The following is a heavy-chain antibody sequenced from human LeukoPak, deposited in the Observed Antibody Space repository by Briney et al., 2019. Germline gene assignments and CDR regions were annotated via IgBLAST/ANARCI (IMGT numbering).Heavy chain of an antibody. J-gene: IGHJ4*02. CDR3: AKDDAGLPDY. CDR1: GYTFSNYG. CDR2: ISYDGSKV. V-gene: IGHV3-30*18. D-gene: IGHD2-15*01. Sequence: GGSLRLSCTASGYTFSNYGMHWVRQGPGKGLEWVAVISYDGSKVFYGDFVKGRFTISRDDSRDTVYLQMHSLRVEDMAVYYCAKDDAGLPDYWGQGTLVTVSS.